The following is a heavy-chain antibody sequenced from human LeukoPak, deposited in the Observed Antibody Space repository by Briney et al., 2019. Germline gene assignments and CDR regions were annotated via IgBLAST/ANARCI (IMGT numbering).Heavy chain of an antibody. CDR3: ARRREDALDI. CDR2: IRSSGSSI. CDR1: GFTFSNYE. V-gene: IGHV3-48*03. D-gene: IGHD5-24*01. Sequence: GGSLRLSCAASGFTFSNYEMNWVRQAPGKGLEWVSYIRSSGSSIYYADSVKGRFTISRDNAKNSLYLQMNSLRAEDTAVYYCARRREDALDIWRQGTMVTVSS. J-gene: IGHJ3*02.